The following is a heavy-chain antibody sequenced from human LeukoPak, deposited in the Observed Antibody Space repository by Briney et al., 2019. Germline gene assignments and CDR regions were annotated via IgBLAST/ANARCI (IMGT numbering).Heavy chain of an antibody. J-gene: IGHJ4*02. CDR2: VNPSGGT. CDR3: ARVGTARFGDFDY. D-gene: IGHD6-6*01. V-gene: IGHV4-34*01. Sequence: PSETLSLTCAVYGGSFSVYSWSWIRQPPGKGLEWIGEVNPSGGTNYNSSLKSRVTISVDTSKNQFSLKLSSVTAADTAVYYCARVGTARFGDFDYWGQGTLVTVSS. CDR1: GGSFSVYS.